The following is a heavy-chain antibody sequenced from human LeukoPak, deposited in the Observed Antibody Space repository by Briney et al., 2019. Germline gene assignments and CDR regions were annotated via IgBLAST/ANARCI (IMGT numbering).Heavy chain of an antibody. Sequence: GGSLRLSCAASGFTFSSYAMHWVRQAPGKGLEWVAVISYDGSNKYYADSAKGRFTISRDNSKNTLYLQMNSLRAEDTAVYYCAREILPTYYDFWSGPPRGAFDIWGQGTMVTVSS. CDR2: ISYDGSNK. J-gene: IGHJ3*02. D-gene: IGHD3-3*01. CDR1: GFTFSSYA. CDR3: AREILPTYYDFWSGPPRGAFDI. V-gene: IGHV3-30-3*01.